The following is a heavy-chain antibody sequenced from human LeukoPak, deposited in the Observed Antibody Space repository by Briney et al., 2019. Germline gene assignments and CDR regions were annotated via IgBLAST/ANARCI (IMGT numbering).Heavy chain of an antibody. J-gene: IGHJ4*02. D-gene: IGHD6-6*01. V-gene: IGHV3-11*01. CDR1: GFTFSDYY. CDR2: ISSSGSTI. CDR3: ASISIAASLDY. Sequence: GGSLRLSWAVSGFTFSDYYMSWIRQAPGKGLEWVSYISSSGSTIYYADSVKGRFTISRDNAKNSLYLQMNSLRAEDTAVYYCASISIAASLDYWGQGTLVTVSS.